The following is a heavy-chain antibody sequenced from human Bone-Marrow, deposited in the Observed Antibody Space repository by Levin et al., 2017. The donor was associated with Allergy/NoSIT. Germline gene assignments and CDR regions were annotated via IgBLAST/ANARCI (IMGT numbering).Heavy chain of an antibody. CDR1: GFTFDDYA. Sequence: SLKISCAASGFTFDDYAMHWVRQAPGKGLEWVSGISWNSGSIGYADSVKGRFTISRDNAKNSLYLQMNSLRAEDTALYYCAKDNSGHYYGSGSSRMDVWGQGTTVTVSS. CDR2: ISWNSGSI. V-gene: IGHV3-9*01. J-gene: IGHJ6*02. CDR3: AKDNSGHYYGSGSSRMDV. D-gene: IGHD3-10*01.